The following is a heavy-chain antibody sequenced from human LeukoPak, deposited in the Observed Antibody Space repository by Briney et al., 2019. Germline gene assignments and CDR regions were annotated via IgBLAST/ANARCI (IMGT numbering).Heavy chain of an antibody. CDR2: INQDGRKK. D-gene: IGHD5-18*01. CDR3: AREGYSYGFDY. J-gene: IGHJ4*02. CDR1: GFSFRTHW. V-gene: IGHV3-7*04. Sequence: GGSLRLSCAASGFSFRTHWMSWVRQAPGKGLEWVANINQDGRKKFYVDSVEGRFTISRDNSKNTLYLQMNSLRPEDTAVYFCAREGYSYGFDYWGQGALVTVSS.